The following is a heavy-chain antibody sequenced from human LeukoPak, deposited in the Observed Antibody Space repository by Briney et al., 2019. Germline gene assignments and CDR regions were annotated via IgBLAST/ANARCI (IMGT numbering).Heavy chain of an antibody. J-gene: IGHJ4*02. CDR2: IRSNTYGGTT. CDR1: GLTFGGYT. D-gene: IGHD3-22*01. V-gene: IGHV3-49*04. CDR3: TGDGALYYESYGYYYLHY. Sequence: PGRSLRLSCTASGLTFGGYTMNWVRQAPGKGLEWVGFIRSNTYGGTTEYAASVKGRFTISRDDSKSIDYLQMNSLETEDTEVYYCTGDGALYYESYGYYYLHYWGQGTLVTVSS.